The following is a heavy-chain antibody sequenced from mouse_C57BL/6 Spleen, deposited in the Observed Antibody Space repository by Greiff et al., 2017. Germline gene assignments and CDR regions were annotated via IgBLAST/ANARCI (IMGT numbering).Heavy chain of an antibody. Sequence: QVQLQQSGPGLVQPSQSLSITCTVSGFSLTSYGVHWVRQSPGKGLEWLGVIWRGGSTDYNAAFMSRLSITKDNSKSQVFFKMNSLQADDTAIYYCAKEDYYGSSQGYFDVWGTGTTVTVSS. J-gene: IGHJ1*03. D-gene: IGHD1-1*01. CDR3: AKEDYYGSSQGYFDV. V-gene: IGHV2-5*01. CDR2: IWRGGST. CDR1: GFSLTSYG.